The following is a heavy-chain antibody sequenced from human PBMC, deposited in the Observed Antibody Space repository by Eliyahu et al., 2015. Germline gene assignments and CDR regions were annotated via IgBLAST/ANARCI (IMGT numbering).Heavy chain of an antibody. CDR2: VGYTGQT. D-gene: IGHD3-16*01. J-gene: IGHJ6*04. V-gene: IGHV3-13*01. CDR1: GFIFSSYD. CDR3: VYDGGRAASYGLDV. Sequence: ESGGGLVQPGGSLRLSCAASGFIFSSYDMHWVRQAPGKGLEWVSVVGYTGQTYYAGSVKGRFRYLQDNGKNSLFLQMNSPRDGDRAVYYCVYDGGRAASYGLDVWGKGTAVTVSS.